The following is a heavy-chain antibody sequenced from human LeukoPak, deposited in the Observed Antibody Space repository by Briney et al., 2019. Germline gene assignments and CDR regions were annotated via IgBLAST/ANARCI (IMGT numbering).Heavy chain of an antibody. J-gene: IGHJ4*02. CDR1: GGSISSSSYY. D-gene: IGHD4-23*01. CDR3: ARHGTTVVTRFDY. Sequence: PSETLSLTCTGTGGSISSSSYYWGWIRQPPGKGLEWIGSIYYSGSTYYNPSLKSRVTISVDTSKNQFSLKLSSVTAADTAVYYCARHGTTVVTRFDYWGQGTLVTVSP. CDR2: IYYSGST. V-gene: IGHV4-39*01.